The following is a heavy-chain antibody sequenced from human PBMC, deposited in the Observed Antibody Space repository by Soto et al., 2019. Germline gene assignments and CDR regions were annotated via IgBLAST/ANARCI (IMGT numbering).Heavy chain of an antibody. V-gene: IGHV1-69*13. D-gene: IGHD5-12*01. CDR1: GGTFSNYA. CDR2: IIPIFGTA. J-gene: IGHJ4*02. Sequence: GASVKVSCKASGGTFSNYAISWVRQAPGQGLEWMGGIIPIFGTAEYAQKFQGRVTITADESTSTAFMELSSLRSEDTALYYCAVYIVAPTGSVDYWGQGTVVTVSS. CDR3: AVYIVAPTGSVDY.